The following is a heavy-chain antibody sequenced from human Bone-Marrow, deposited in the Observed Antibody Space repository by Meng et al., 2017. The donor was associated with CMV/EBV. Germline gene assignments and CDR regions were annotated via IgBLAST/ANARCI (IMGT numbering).Heavy chain of an antibody. CDR3: ARELPDAGLPHKS. CDR1: GYSITSGYY. V-gene: IGHV4-38-2*02. D-gene: IGHD5-24*01. Sequence: SETLSLTCIVSGYSITSGYYWGWVRQPPGKGLEWIASMYQNGNTYYNPSLKSRVTMSIDTSKNQFSLQLSSVTAADTAIYYCARELPDAGLPHKSWGQGTLVTVSS. CDR2: MYQNGNT. J-gene: IGHJ4*02.